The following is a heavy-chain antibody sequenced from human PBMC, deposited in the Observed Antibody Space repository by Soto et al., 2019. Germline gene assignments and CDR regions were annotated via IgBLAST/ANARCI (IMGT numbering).Heavy chain of an antibody. V-gene: IGHV3-33*01. J-gene: IGHJ6*02. D-gene: IGHD6-13*01. Sequence: GPLRASCAAPVFTFISYGMHWVRQAPGKGLEWVAVIWYDGSNKYYADSVKGRFTISRDNSKNTLYLQMNSLRAEDTAVYYCARDAESSSWYIGYYYYGMDVWGQGTTVTVSS. CDR3: ARDAESSSWYIGYYYYGMDV. CDR2: IWYDGSNK. CDR1: VFTFISYG.